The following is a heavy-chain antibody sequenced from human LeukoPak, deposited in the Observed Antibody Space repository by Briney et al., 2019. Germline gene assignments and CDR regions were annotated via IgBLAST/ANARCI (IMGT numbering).Heavy chain of an antibody. CDR1: GGSISSGGYY. J-gene: IGHJ3*01. CDR2: IYYSGST. CDR3: ARVVAGLAALDV. Sequence: SETLSLTCTVSGGSISSGGYYWSWIRQHPGKGLEWIGYIYYSGSTYYNPSLKSRVTISVDTSKNQFSLKLSSVTAADTAVYYCARVVAGLAALDVWGQGTVVTVSS. D-gene: IGHD2-15*01. V-gene: IGHV4-31*03.